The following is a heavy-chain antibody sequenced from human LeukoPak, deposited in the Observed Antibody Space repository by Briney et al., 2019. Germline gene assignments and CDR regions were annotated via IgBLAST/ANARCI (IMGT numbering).Heavy chain of an antibody. CDR1: GFTFSSYS. Sequence: PGGSLRLSCAASGFTFSSYSMNWVRQAPGKGLEWVSSISSDSSYTDYADSLKGRFTISRDNAKNSLYLQMNSLRAEDTAVYYCARDFSSSGWRNHFDYGGQGTLVTVSS. V-gene: IGHV3-21*01. CDR3: ARDFSSSGWRNHFDY. CDR2: ISSDSSYT. D-gene: IGHD6-19*01. J-gene: IGHJ4*02.